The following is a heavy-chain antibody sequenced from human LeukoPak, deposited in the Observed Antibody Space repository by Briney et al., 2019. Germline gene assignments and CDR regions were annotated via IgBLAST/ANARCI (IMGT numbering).Heavy chain of an antibody. CDR1: GFSFSSYS. J-gene: IGHJ5*02. CDR2: ISSSSSTI. D-gene: IGHD1-26*01. Sequence: GGSLRLSCAASGFSFSSYSVNWVRQAPGKGLEWVSYISSSSSTIYYADSVKGRFTISRDNAKNSLYLQVNSLGVEDTAVYYCARSVYSGSYPWFDPWGQGTLVTVSS. CDR3: ARSVYSGSYPWFDP. V-gene: IGHV3-48*01.